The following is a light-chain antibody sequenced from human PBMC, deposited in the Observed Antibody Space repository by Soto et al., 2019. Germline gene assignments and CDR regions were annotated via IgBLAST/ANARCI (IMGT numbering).Light chain of an antibody. CDR1: QSVLYSSNNKNY. Sequence: DILRTQSQDSLAVFTGDSATLNSKSCQSVLYSSNNKNYLAWYQQKPGQPPKLLIYWASTRESGVPDRFSGSGSGTDFTLTISSLQAEDVAVYYCQQYYSTPTFGQGTKVDIK. V-gene: IGKV4-1*01. CDR2: WAS. J-gene: IGKJ1*01. CDR3: QQYYSTPT.